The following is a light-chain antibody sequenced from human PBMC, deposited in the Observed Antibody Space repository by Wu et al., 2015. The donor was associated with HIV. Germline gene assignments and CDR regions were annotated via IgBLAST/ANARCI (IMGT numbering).Light chain of an antibody. J-gene: IGKJ3*01. CDR1: ESIDHY. CDR3: QQSYNTPFT. V-gene: IGKV1-39*01. CDR2: ATS. Sequence: DIQMTQSPSSLSASVGDRVTITCRASESIDHYVNWYQKKPGKAPELLIYATSSLQSGVPSRFSGTRSGTHFTLTISSLQPEDSATYYCQQSYNTPFTFGPGTKWISN.